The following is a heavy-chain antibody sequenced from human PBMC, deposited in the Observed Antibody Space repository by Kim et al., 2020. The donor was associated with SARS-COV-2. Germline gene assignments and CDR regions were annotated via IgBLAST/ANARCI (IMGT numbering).Heavy chain of an antibody. CDR3: ARGREVASGTYKRLKPRKPSPFDP. V-gene: IGHV4-34*01. CDR2: INHSGDT. D-gene: IGHD3-10*01. Sequence: SETLSLTCAVFGESFSNYSWTWIRQSPEKGLEWIVEINHSGDTNNHPSLKSRVTISIDTSKNQFSLKLTSVTAADTAVYFCARGREVASGTYKRLKPRKPSPFDPGGQGTRVTVST. CDR1: GESFSNYS. J-gene: IGHJ5*02.